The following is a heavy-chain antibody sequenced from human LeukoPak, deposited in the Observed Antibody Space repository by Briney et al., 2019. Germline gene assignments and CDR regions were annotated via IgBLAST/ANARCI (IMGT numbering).Heavy chain of an antibody. CDR3: ARVPRYGDYVVRTGYYFDY. D-gene: IGHD4-17*01. V-gene: IGHV3-48*02. CDR1: GFTSSSYS. Sequence: PGGSLRLSCAASGFTSSSYSMNWVRQAPGKGLEWVSYISSSSSTIYYADSVKGRFTISRDNAKNSLYLQMNSLRDEDTAVYYCARVPRYGDYVVRTGYYFDYWGQGTLVTVSS. CDR2: ISSSSSTI. J-gene: IGHJ4*02.